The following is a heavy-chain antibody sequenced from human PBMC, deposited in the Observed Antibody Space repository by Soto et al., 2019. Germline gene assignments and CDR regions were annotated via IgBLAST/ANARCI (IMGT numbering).Heavy chain of an antibody. Sequence: SETLSLTCAVYGGSFSGYYWSWIRQPPGKGLEWIGEINHSGSTNYNPSLKSRVTISVDTSKNQFSLKLSSVTAADTAVYYCAREGLWTHPVNWFDPWGQGTLVTVSS. V-gene: IGHV4-34*01. CDR1: GGSFSGYY. CDR2: INHSGST. CDR3: AREGLWTHPVNWFDP. D-gene: IGHD5-18*01. J-gene: IGHJ5*02.